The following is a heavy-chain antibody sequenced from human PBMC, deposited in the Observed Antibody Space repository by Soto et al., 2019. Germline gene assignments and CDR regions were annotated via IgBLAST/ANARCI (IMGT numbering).Heavy chain of an antibody. Sequence: QITLKESGPTLVKPTQTLTLTCTFSGFSLSTSGVGVGWIRQPPGKALEWLALIYWDDDKRYSPSLKSRLTITKDTSKNQVVLTMTNMDPVDTAPYYCARVIDYGAETGFDPWGQGTLVTVSS. D-gene: IGHD4-17*01. V-gene: IGHV2-5*02. J-gene: IGHJ5*02. CDR2: IYWDDDK. CDR3: ARVIDYGAETGFDP. CDR1: GFSLSTSGVG.